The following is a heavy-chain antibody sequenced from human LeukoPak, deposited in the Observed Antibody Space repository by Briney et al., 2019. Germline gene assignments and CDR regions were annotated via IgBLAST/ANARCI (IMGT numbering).Heavy chain of an antibody. CDR2: IYTSGST. V-gene: IGHV4-4*07. D-gene: IGHD1-14*01. J-gene: IGHJ3*02. Sequence: SETLSLTCTVSGGSISSYYWSWIRQPAGKGLEWIGRIYTSGSTNYNPSLRSRVTMSVDTSKTQLSLRLRSVTAADTALYYCARGIATITQDSFDIWGLGTMVTVSS. CDR3: ARGIATITQDSFDI. CDR1: GGSISSYY.